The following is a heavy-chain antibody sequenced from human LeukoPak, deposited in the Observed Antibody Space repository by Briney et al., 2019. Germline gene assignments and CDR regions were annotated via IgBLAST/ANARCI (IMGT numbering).Heavy chain of an antibody. CDR1: GGSISSSSYY. D-gene: IGHD6-13*01. CDR3: ARRLEAAVTFGY. CDR2: IYWNDDK. V-gene: IGHV2-5*01. J-gene: IGHJ4*02. Sequence: TLSLTCTVSGGSISSSSYYWGWIRQPPGKGLEWLALIYWNDDKRYSPSLKSRLTITKDTSKNQVVLTMTNMDPVDTARYYCARRLEAAVTFGYWGQGTLVTVSS.